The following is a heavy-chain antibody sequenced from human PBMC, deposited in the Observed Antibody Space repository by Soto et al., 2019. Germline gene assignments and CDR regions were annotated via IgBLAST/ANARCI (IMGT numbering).Heavy chain of an antibody. CDR1: GFTFSSYA. CDR2: ISGSGGST. V-gene: IGHV3-23*01. J-gene: IGHJ4*02. Sequence: PGGSLRLSCAASGFTFSSYAMSWVRQAPGKGLEWVSAISGSGGSTYYADSVKGRFTISRDNSKNTLYLQMNSLRADDTAVYYCAKYGHYDYVWGSYPSGYWSQGTLVTVSS. D-gene: IGHD3-16*02. CDR3: AKYGHYDYVWGSYPSGY.